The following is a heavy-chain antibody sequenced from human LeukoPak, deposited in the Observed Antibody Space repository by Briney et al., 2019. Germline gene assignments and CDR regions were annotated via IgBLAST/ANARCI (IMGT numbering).Heavy chain of an antibody. CDR3: PRSRSLWFGEVTYGMDV. D-gene: IGHD3-10*01. V-gene: IGHV1-2*02. CDR2: INPNSGGT. J-gene: IGHJ6*02. CDR1: GYTFTGYY. Sequence: GSVKVSCKASGYTFTGYYMHWVRQTPGQGLEWMGWINPNSGGTNFAQKFQGRVTMTRDTSISTAYMELSRLRSDDTAVYYCPRSRSLWFGEVTYGMDVWGQGTTVTVSS.